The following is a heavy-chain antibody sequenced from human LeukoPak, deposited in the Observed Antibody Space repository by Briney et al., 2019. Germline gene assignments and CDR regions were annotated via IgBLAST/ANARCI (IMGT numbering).Heavy chain of an antibody. CDR2: INHSGST. CDR3: ARGYYYGSGSYYYMLYYFDY. CDR1: GGSFSGYY. J-gene: IGHJ4*02. Sequence: SETLSLTCAVYGGSFSGYYWSWIRQSPGKGLEWIGEINHSGSTNYNPSLKSRVTISVDTSKNLFSLKLSSVTAADTAVYYCARGYYYGSGSYYYMLYYFDYWGQGTLVTVSS. V-gene: IGHV4-34*01. D-gene: IGHD3-10*01.